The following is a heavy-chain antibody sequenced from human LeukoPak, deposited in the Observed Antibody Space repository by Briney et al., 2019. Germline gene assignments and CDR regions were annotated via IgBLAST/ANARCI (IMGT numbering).Heavy chain of an antibody. CDR3: ARLTRGYSYRVRAFDI. Sequence: PSETLSLTCTVSGGSISSYYWSWIRQPPGEGLEWIGYIYYSGSTNYNPSLKSRVTISVDTSKNQFSLKLSSVTAADTAVYYCARLTRGYSYRVRAFDIWGQGTMVTVSS. CDR1: GGSISSYY. D-gene: IGHD5-18*01. V-gene: IGHV4-59*08. CDR2: IYYSGST. J-gene: IGHJ3*02.